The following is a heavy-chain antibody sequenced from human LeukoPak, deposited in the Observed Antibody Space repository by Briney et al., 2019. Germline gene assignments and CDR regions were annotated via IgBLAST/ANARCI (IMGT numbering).Heavy chain of an antibody. CDR1: GGSIYSSSYY. CDR2: IYYSGST. Sequence: SETLSLTCTVSGGSIYSSSYYWGWIRQPPGKGLEWIGNIYYSGSTYYNPSLKSRVTISVDLSKNQFSLKLNSVTAADTAVYYCARLWTGNGYYFDYWGQGTLVTVSS. CDR3: ARLWTGNGYYFDY. V-gene: IGHV4-39*01. J-gene: IGHJ4*02. D-gene: IGHD3/OR15-3a*01.